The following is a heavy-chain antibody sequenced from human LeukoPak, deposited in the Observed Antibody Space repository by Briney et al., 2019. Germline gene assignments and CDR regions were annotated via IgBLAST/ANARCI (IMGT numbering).Heavy chain of an antibody. Sequence: PSETLSLTCAVYGGSFSGYYWNWIRQPPGKGLEWIGEINQSGDTNYNPSLKGRVTISVDTSKNQFSLKLTSVTAADTAVYYCARSNWDYAGPFAYWGQGTLVTVSS. CDR2: INQSGDT. D-gene: IGHD1-7*01. CDR3: ARSNWDYAGPFAY. V-gene: IGHV4-34*01. J-gene: IGHJ4*02. CDR1: GGSFSGYY.